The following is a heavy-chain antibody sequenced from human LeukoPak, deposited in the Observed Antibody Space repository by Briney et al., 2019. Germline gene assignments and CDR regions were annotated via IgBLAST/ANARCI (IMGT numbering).Heavy chain of an antibody. J-gene: IGHJ5*02. CDR2: IHHSGST. V-gene: IGHV4-4*02. CDR1: GGSMSINTR. D-gene: IGHD3-10*01. Sequence: SGTLSLTCAVSGGSMSINTRWSWVRQPPGKGLEWIGEIHHSGSTNYNPSLRSRVTISVDKSKNQFSLHLTSVTAADTAVYYCARDVYGTGNWLDPWGQGTLVSVSS. CDR3: ARDVYGTGNWLDP.